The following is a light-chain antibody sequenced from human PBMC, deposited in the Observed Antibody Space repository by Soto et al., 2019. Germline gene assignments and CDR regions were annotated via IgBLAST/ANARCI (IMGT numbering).Light chain of an antibody. J-gene: IGKJ1*01. CDR2: GAS. V-gene: IGKV3-20*01. Sequence: EIVLTQSPGTLSLSPGETATLSCRASQSVGSRNLAWYQHKPGQAPRLLIYGASTRATGIPDRFSGSGYGTDFTLNISRLEAEYFAVYFCHQYGNSPRTFGQGTRVEIK. CDR3: HQYGNSPRT. CDR1: QSVGSRN.